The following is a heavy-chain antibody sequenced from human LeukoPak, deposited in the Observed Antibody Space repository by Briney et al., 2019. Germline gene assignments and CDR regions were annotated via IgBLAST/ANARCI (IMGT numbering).Heavy chain of an antibody. CDR2: ISWNSGTI. CDR1: GFTFDDYA. CDR3: AKDKVFGGELDY. J-gene: IGHJ4*02. Sequence: GGSLRLSCAASGFTFDDYAMHWVRQAPGKGLEWVSGISWNSGTIGYADSVKGRFTISRDNAKNSLYLQMNSLRAEDTALYYCAKDKVFGGELDYWGQGTLVTVSS. D-gene: IGHD3-10*01. V-gene: IGHV3-9*01.